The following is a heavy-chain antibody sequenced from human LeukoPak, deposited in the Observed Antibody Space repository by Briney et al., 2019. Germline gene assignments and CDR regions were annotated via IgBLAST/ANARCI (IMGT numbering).Heavy chain of an antibody. CDR3: TWSGLKIES. Sequence: PGGSLRLSCAASGFTFSSYGMSWVRQAPRKGLEWVGQIKTESDGATTDYAAPVKGRFTISRDDSKNTLFLQMNSLKTEDTALYYCTWSGLKIESWGQGTLVTVSS. J-gene: IGHJ4*02. D-gene: IGHD3-3*01. CDR2: IKTESDGATT. CDR1: GFTFSSYG. V-gene: IGHV3-15*01.